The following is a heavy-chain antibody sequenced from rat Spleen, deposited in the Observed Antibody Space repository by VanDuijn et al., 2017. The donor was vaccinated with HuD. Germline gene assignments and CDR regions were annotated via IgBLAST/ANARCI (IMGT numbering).Heavy chain of an antibody. CDR3: TRAPGKGYVMDA. CDR1: GLSLTSNN. CDR2: IWNNGGT. V-gene: IGHV2-47*01. D-gene: IGHD5-1*01. Sequence: QVQLKESGPGLVQPSQTLSLTCTVSGLSLTSNNVGWIRQPPGKGLEWMGVIWNNGGTDYHSPIKSRLSISRDTSKSQVFLKMNSLQTEDTAIYYCTRAPGKGYVMDAWGQGTAVTVSS. J-gene: IGHJ4*01.